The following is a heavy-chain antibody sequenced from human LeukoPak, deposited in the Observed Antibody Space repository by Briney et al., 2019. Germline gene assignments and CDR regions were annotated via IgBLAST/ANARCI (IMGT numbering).Heavy chain of an antibody. V-gene: IGHV3-30*02. D-gene: IGHD5-12*01. CDR1: GFTFSSYG. J-gene: IGHJ4*02. CDR2: IRYDGSNK. Sequence: PGGSLRLSCAASGFTFSSYGMHWVRQAPGKGLKWVAFIRYDGSNKYYADSVKGRFTISRDNSKNTLYLQMNSLRAEDTAVYYCAKDLAWISVRGSLDYWGQGTLVTVSS. CDR3: AKDLAWISVRGSLDY.